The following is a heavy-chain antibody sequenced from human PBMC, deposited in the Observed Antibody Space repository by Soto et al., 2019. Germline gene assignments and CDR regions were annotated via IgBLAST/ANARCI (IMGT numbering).Heavy chain of an antibody. CDR2: IYYSGST. V-gene: IGHV4-39*01. J-gene: IGHJ4*02. Sequence: QLQLQESGPGLVKPSETLSLTCTVSGGSISSSSYYWGWIRQPPGKGLEWIGRIYYSGSTYYNPSLKSRVTISVDTSKNQFSLKQSSVTAADTAVYYCARHTPAISISDHWGQGTLVTVSS. CDR1: GGSISSSSYY. CDR3: ARHTPAISISDH. D-gene: IGHD2-15*01.